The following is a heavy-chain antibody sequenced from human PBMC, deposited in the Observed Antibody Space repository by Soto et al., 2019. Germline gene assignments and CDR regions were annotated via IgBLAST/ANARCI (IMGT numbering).Heavy chain of an antibody. CDR3: ARGDIVVVPAAMPYFDY. Sequence: SETLSLTCTVSGGSISSGGYYWSWIRQHPGKGLEWIGYIYYSGSTYYNPSLKSRVTISVDTSKNQFSLKLSSVTAADTAVYYCARGDIVVVPAAMPYFDYWGQGTLVTVSS. CDR1: GGSISSGGYY. D-gene: IGHD2-2*01. V-gene: IGHV4-31*03. J-gene: IGHJ4*02. CDR2: IYYSGST.